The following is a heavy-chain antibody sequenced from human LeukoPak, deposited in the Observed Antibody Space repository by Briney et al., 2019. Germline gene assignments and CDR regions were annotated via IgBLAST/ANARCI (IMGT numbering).Heavy chain of an antibody. CDR1: GGSISSYY. CDR3: ARVSYYDSSGYYEVNDAFDI. V-gene: IGHV4-4*07. CDR2: IYTSGST. J-gene: IGHJ3*02. D-gene: IGHD3-22*01. Sequence: SETPSLTCTVSGGSISSYYWSWIRQPAGKGLEWIGRIYTSGSTNYNPSLKSRVTMSVDTSKNQFSLKLSSVAAADTAVYYCARVSYYDSSGYYEVNDAFDIWGQGTMVTVSS.